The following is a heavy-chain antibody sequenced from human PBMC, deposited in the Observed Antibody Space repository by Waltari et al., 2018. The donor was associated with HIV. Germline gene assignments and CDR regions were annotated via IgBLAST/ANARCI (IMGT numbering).Heavy chain of an antibody. D-gene: IGHD6-13*01. J-gene: IGHJ3*02. CDR1: GYSFTSYW. Sequence: EVQLVQSGAEVKKPGESLKISCKGSGYSFTSYWIGWVRQMPGKGLEWMGIIYPGDSDTRYSPSFQVQVTSSADKSISTAYLQWSSLKASDTAMYYCARQDLTLGYSSSRWDAFDIWGQGTMVTVSS. CDR3: ARQDLTLGYSSSRWDAFDI. CDR2: IYPGDSDT. V-gene: IGHV5-51*01.